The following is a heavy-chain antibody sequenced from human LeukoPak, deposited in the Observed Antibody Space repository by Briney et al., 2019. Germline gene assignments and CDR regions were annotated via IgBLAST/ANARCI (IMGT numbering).Heavy chain of an antibody. Sequence: ASVKVSCKASGYTFTSYYMHWVRQAPGQGLERMGIINPSGGSTSYAQKFRGRVTITADKFTSTAHMELSSLRPEDTAVYYCAKESGRGYSGNLATFDIWGQGTMVTVSS. CDR1: GYTFTSYY. CDR3: AKESGRGYSGNLATFDI. J-gene: IGHJ3*02. CDR2: INPSGGST. D-gene: IGHD1-26*01. V-gene: IGHV1-46*01.